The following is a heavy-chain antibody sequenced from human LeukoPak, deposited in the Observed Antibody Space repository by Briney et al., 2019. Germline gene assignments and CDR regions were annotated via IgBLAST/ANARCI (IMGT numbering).Heavy chain of an antibody. CDR2: VYSSGTT. J-gene: IGHJ5*02. Sequence: PSQTLSLTCTVSGGSINSGGYYWSWIRQSAGKGLEWIGRVYSSGTTNYNPTLESRVTISVDTSMNQFSLKVTSVTARDPAVYYCARAPGYSLDLWGQGTLVTVSS. D-gene: IGHD5-18*01. V-gene: IGHV4-61*02. CDR1: GGSINSGGYY. CDR3: ARAPGYSLDL.